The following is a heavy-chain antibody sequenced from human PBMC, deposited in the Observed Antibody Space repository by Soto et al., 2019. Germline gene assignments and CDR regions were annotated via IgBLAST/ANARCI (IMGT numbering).Heavy chain of an antibody. CDR2: INSDTGYT. CDR1: GFTFSHHS. J-gene: IGHJ5*02. Sequence: QVQLVQSGAEVTKPGAPVQVSCKASGFTFSHHSIHWVRQAPGQRLEWMGWINSDTGYTKYSQKFQARLTITWDSSAKTAYMELSSLQSEDTAVYYCVRGKEAGVWFDPWGQGTLVTVSS. V-gene: IGHV1-3*04. D-gene: IGHD3-10*01. CDR3: VRGKEAGVWFDP.